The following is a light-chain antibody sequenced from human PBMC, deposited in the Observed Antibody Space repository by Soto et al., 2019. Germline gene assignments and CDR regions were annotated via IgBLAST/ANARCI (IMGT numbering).Light chain of an antibody. CDR2: DVS. Sequence: QSVLTQPRSVSGSPGQSVTISCTGTSSDVGYYNYVSWYQHHPGKAPKLMIFDVSKRPSGVPDRFSGSKSGNTASLTISGLQAEDEADYYCCSYAGSYILLFGGGTKVTVL. CDR3: CSYAGSYILL. V-gene: IGLV2-11*01. J-gene: IGLJ2*01. CDR1: SSDVGYYNY.